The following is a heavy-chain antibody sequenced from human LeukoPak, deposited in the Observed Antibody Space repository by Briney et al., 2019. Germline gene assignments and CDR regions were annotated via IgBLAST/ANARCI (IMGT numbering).Heavy chain of an antibody. CDR3: AKWRSSWYGDY. V-gene: IGHV3-23*01. D-gene: IGHD6-13*01. CDR2: ISGSGGST. J-gene: IGHJ4*02. Sequence: GGSLRLSCVASGFTFSNCAMSWVRQAPGKELEWVSAISGSGGSTYYADSVKGRFTISRDNSKNTLYLQMNSLRAEDTAVYYCAKWRSSWYGDYWGQGTLVTVSS. CDR1: GFTFSNCA.